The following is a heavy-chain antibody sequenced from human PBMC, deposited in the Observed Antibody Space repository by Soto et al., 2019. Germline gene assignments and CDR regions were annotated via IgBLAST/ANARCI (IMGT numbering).Heavy chain of an antibody. J-gene: IGHJ5*02. Sequence: PAQPLSLTCAISGDSVSSNSAAWNWIRQSPSRGLEWLGRTYYRSKWYNDYAVSVKSRITINQDTSKNQFSLQLNSVTPEDTAVYYCARERSIAARLGWFDPWGQGTLVTVSS. CDR3: ARERSIAARLGWFDP. CDR1: GDSVSSNSAA. V-gene: IGHV6-1*01. CDR2: TYYRSKWYN. D-gene: IGHD6-6*01.